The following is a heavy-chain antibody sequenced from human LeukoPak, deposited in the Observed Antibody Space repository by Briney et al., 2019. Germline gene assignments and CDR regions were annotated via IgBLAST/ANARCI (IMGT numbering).Heavy chain of an antibody. CDR2: ISGTDGST. D-gene: IGHD3-3*01. V-gene: IGHV3-23*01. CDR3: VRRMRSGSCFDY. CDR1: GFTFSNYD. Sequence: GGSLRLSCAAPGFTFSNYDMSWVRQAPGKGLEWVSGISGTDGSTSYVDSVTGRFTISRDNSKNTLYLQMNSLRAEDTAVYYCVRRMRSGSCFDYWGQGTLLTVSS. J-gene: IGHJ4*02.